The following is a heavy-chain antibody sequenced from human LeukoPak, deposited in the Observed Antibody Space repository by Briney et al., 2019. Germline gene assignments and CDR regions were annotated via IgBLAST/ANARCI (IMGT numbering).Heavy chain of an antibody. J-gene: IGHJ6*02. V-gene: IGHV1-8*01. D-gene: IGHD1-7*01. CDR1: GYTFTSYD. CDR2: MNPNSGNT. Sequence: ASVKVSCKASGYTFTSYDNNWVRQATGQGLEWMGWMNPNSGNTGYEQKFQGRVTMTSDTSISTAYMELSSPRPKDTALYYCAREELEPWSPWAPTRGMDVWGQGTTVSVSS. CDR3: AREELEPWSPWAPTRGMDV.